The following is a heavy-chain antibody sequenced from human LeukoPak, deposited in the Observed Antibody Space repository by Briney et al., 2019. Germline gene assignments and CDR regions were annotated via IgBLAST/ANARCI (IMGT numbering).Heavy chain of an antibody. CDR1: GFTFSSYG. Sequence: AGGSLRLSCAASGFTFSSYGMSWVRQAPGKGLEWVSYISSSGSTIYYADSVKGRFTISRDNAKNSLYLQMNSLRAEDTAVYYCARDPKRMRTPDYAVGAPRHAFDIWGQGTMVTVSS. V-gene: IGHV3-48*04. J-gene: IGHJ3*02. CDR2: ISSSGSTI. CDR3: ARDPKRMRTPDYAVGAPRHAFDI. D-gene: IGHD1-26*01.